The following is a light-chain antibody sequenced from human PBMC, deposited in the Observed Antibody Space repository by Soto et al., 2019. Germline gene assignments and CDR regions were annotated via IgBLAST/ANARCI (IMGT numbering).Light chain of an antibody. J-gene: IGKJ2*01. V-gene: IGKV1-39*01. CDR2: AAS. Sequence: DVQMTQSPSSLSASVGDRVTITCRASQRISNSLNWYQQKPGKAPDFLIYAASNLQSGVPSRFSGSGSGTDFTLTISSLQPEDFATYYCQQSYSSPQMYTFGQGTKLEIK. CDR3: QQSYSSPQMYT. CDR1: QRISNS.